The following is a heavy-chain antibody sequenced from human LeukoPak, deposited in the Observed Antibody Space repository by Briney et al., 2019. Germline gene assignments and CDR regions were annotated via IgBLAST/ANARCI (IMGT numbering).Heavy chain of an antibody. CDR3: ARSPVGATGYFDY. J-gene: IGHJ4*02. CDR1: GGTFSSYA. CDR2: INPNSGGT. D-gene: IGHD1-26*01. Sequence: ASVKVSCKASGGTFSSYAISWVRQAPGQGLEWMGRINPNSGGTNYAQKFQGRVTMTRDTSISTAYMELSRLRSDDTAVYYCARSPVGATGYFDYWGQGTLVTVSS. V-gene: IGHV1-2*06.